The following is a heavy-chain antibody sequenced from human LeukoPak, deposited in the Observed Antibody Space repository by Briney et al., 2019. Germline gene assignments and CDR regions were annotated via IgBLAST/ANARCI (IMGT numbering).Heavy chain of an antibody. CDR2: IYYTGST. Sequence: PSETLSLTCTVSGVSITTYYWSWIRQPPGKGLEWIAYIYYTGSTNYTPSLKSRVTISVDTSKNQFSLKLSSVTAADTAVYYCARRVTSNWFDPWGQGTLVTVSS. V-gene: IGHV4-59*08. CDR1: GVSITTYY. D-gene: IGHD2-21*02. CDR3: ARRVTSNWFDP. J-gene: IGHJ5*02.